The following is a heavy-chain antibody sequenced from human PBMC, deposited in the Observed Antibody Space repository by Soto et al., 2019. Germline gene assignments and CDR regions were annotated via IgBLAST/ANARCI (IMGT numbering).Heavy chain of an antibody. D-gene: IGHD2-15*01. CDR2: IYWDDDK. V-gene: IGHV2-5*02. CDR1: GFSLSTSGVG. Sequence: QITLKESGPTLVKPTXXXTLTCTFSGFSLSTSGVGVGWIRQPPGKALEWLALIYWDDDKRYSPSLTSRLTITKDTSKNQVVLTMTNMDPVDTATYYCAHVLVVVANYGMDVWGQGTTVTVSS. CDR3: AHVLVVVANYGMDV. J-gene: IGHJ6*02.